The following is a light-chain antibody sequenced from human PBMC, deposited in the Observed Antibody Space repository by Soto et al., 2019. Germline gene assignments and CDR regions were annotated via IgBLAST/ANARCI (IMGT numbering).Light chain of an antibody. V-gene: IGLV1-40*01. CDR1: SCNIAAGYD. J-gene: IGLJ3*02. Sequence: QSVLTQPPSVSGAPGQRVTISCTGSSCNIAAGYDVRWYQQLPGTAPKLLIYGNSNRPSGVPDRFSGSKSGTSASLAITGLKAEDEADYYCQSYDSSLSAPVFGGGTKVTVL. CDR3: QSYDSSLSAPV. CDR2: GNS.